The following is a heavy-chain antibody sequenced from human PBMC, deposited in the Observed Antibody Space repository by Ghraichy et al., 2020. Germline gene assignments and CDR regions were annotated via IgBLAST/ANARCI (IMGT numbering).Heavy chain of an antibody. CDR2: ISSSGTNI. CDR1: GFTFSNYN. V-gene: IGHV3-48*01. Sequence: GGSLRLSCAASGFTFSNYNMNWVGRAPGKGLEWGSYISSSGTNIYYTASLTGRFAISRDKAKNSLSLQMNSLRAEDTAVYYCARPFTSAGSVFDYWGQGIVVIVP. J-gene: IGHJ4*02. CDR3: ARPFTSAGSVFDY. D-gene: IGHD2-2*01.